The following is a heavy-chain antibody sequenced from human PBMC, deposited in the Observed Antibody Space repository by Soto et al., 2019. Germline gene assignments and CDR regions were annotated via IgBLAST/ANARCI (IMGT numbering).Heavy chain of an antibody. V-gene: IGHV1-2*04. CDR3: VRGYSYGPGYYYGMDV. J-gene: IGHJ6*02. CDR2: INPNSGGT. D-gene: IGHD5-18*01. CDR1: GYTFTGYY. Sequence: GASVKVSCKASGYTFTGYYIHWVRQAPGQGLEWMGWINPNSGGTNYAQKFQGWVTMTRDTSISTAYMELSRLRSDDTAVYYCVRGYSYGPGYYYGMDVWGQGTTVTVSS.